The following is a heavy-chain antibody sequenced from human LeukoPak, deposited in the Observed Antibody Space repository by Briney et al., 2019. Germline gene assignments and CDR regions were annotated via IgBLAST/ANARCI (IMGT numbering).Heavy chain of an antibody. CDR1: GFTFSSYA. J-gene: IGHJ4*02. CDR3: AKDSSADDSSGYSYYFDY. CDR2: ISGSGGST. V-gene: IGHV3-23*01. Sequence: HPGGSLRLSCAASGFTFSSYAMSWVRQAPGKGLEWVSAISGSGGSTYYADSVKGRFTISRDNSKNTLYLQMNSLRAEDTAVYYCAKDSSADDSSGYSYYFDYWGQGTLVTVSS. D-gene: IGHD3-22*01.